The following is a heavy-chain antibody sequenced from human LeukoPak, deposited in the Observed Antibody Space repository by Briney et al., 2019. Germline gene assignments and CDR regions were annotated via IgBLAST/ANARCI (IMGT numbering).Heavy chain of an antibody. Sequence: PGGSLRLSCVVSGFTFTDYSMNWVRQAPGKGLEWVSYISSSGSTIYYADSVKGRFTISRDNAKNSLYLQMNSLRAEDTAVYYCARDSSGYYPQWGQGTLVTVSS. CDR1: GFTFTDYS. V-gene: IGHV3-11*01. D-gene: IGHD3-22*01. CDR3: ARDSSGYYPQ. CDR2: ISSSGSTI. J-gene: IGHJ4*02.